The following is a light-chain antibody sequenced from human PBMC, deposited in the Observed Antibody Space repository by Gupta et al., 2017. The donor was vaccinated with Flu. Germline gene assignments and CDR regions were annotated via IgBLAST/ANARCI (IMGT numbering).Light chain of an antibody. Sequence: EIVLTQPPATLSLSPGERATLSCRASQSVSSYLAWYQQKPGQAPRLLIYDASNRATGIPARFSGSGSGPEFTLTISSRVPEDFAVYYCQLRSNWLWTFGQGTKVEIK. CDR1: QSVSSY. CDR3: QLRSNWLWT. J-gene: IGKJ1*01. V-gene: IGKV3-11*01. CDR2: DAS.